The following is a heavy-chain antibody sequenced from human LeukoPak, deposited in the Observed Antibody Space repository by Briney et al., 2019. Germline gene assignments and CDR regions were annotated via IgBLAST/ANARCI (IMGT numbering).Heavy chain of an antibody. CDR3: TTDNGPTDYVWGSYRYGFDY. J-gene: IGHJ4*02. V-gene: IGHV3-15*01. Sequence: GGSLRLSCAASGFTFSSYEMNWVRQAPGKGLEWVGRIKSKTDGGTTDYAAPVKGRFTISRDDSKNTLYLQMNSLKTEDTAVYYCTTDNGPTDYVWGSYRYGFDYWGQGTLVTVSS. CDR2: IKSKTDGGTT. D-gene: IGHD3-16*02. CDR1: GFTFSSYE.